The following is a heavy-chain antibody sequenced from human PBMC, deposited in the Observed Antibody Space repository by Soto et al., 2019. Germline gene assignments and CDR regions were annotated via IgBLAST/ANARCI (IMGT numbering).Heavy chain of an antibody. D-gene: IGHD3-22*01. CDR2: IYYSGST. J-gene: IGHJ3*01. V-gene: IGHV4-59*08. CDR1: GGSIRSYY. CDR3: ARLAYDTTVSNSYGDDAFDL. Sequence: PSETLSLTCTVSGGSIRSYYWSWIRQPPGKGLEWIGYIYYSGSTNYNPSLKSRVTISVDTSKNQFSLNLNSVTAADTAVYYCARLAYDTTVSNSYGDDAFDLWGQGTMVTVSS.